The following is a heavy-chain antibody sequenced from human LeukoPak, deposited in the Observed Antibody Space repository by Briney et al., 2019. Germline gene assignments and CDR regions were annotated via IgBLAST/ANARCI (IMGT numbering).Heavy chain of an antibody. V-gene: IGHV4-34*01. J-gene: IGHJ4*02. CDR1: GGSFSGYY. CDR2: INHSGST. Sequence: NPSETLSLTCAVYGGSFSGYYWSWIRQPPGKGLEWIGEINHSGSTYYNPSLKSRVTISVDTSKNQFSLKLSSVTAADTAVYYCASHDSGSYYALDYWGQGXLVTV. D-gene: IGHD1-26*01. CDR3: ASHDSGSYYALDY.